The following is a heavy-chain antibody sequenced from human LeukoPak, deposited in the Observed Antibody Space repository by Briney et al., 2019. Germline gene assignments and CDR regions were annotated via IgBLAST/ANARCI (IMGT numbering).Heavy chain of an antibody. Sequence: SVKVSCKASGGPFSSYTISWVRQAPGQGLEWMGRIIPILGIANYAQKFQGRVTITADKSTSTAYMELSSLRSEDTAVYYCARTGGYCSSTSCHIDYWGQGTLVTVSS. CDR2: IIPILGIA. D-gene: IGHD2-2*01. CDR1: GGPFSSYT. CDR3: ARTGGYCSSTSCHIDY. V-gene: IGHV1-69*02. J-gene: IGHJ4*02.